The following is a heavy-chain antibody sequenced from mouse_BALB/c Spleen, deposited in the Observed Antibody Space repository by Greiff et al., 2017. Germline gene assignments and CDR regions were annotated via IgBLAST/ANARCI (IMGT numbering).Heavy chain of an antibody. CDR2: ISSGGGST. CDR3: ARLKDYYGRSYCAMDY. D-gene: IGHD1-1*01. J-gene: IGHJ4*01. Sequence: EVKLVESGGGLVKPGGSLKLSCAASGFAFSSYDMSWVRQTPETRLEWVAYISSGGGSTYYPDTVKGRFTISRDNAKNTLYLQMSSLKSEDTAMYYCARLKDYYGRSYCAMDYWGQGTSVTVSA. V-gene: IGHV5-12-1*01. CDR1: GFAFSSYD.